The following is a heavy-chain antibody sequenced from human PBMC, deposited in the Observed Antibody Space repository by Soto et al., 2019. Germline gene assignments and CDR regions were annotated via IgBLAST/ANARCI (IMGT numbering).Heavy chain of an antibody. CDR3: ITDVPNDIYPYDF. Sequence: EVQLVESGGGLVKSGGSLRLSCAASGFSFNHAWMSWVRQAPGKGLEWVGLIKSKADGETVDYAAPVKGRFTISRDDSKNTLYLQINGLKTEDTAVYYCITDVPNDIYPYDFWGQGTLVTVSS. CDR2: IKSKADGETV. CDR1: GFSFNHAW. D-gene: IGHD3-9*01. J-gene: IGHJ4*02. V-gene: IGHV3-15*01.